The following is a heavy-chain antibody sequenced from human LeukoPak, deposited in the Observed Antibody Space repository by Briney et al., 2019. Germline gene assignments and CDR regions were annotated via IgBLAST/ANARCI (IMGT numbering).Heavy chain of an antibody. D-gene: IGHD2-15*01. V-gene: IGHV3-23*01. Sequence: GGSLRLSCAASGFTFSSYAMSWVRQAPGKGLEWVSAISGSGGSTYYADSVKGRFSISRDNSKNTLHLQMNSLRAEDTAVYYCAKDYCSGGSCYSGHDYWGQGALVNLSS. J-gene: IGHJ4*02. CDR2: ISGSGGST. CDR1: GFTFSSYA. CDR3: AKDYCSGGSCYSGHDY.